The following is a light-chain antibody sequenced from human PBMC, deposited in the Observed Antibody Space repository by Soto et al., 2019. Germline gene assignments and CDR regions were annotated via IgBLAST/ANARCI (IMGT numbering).Light chain of an antibody. CDR1: QSLSSY. V-gene: IGKV1-39*01. CDR3: QQSHSAPLT. J-gene: IGKJ4*01. CDR2: AAS. Sequence: DIQMTQSPSSLSASVGDRVTITCRASQSLSSYLNWYQQKPGKAPKLLIYAASSLQSGVPSRFSGSGSGTDFTRTISSLQPEYFATYYCQQSHSAPLTFGGGTKVEIK.